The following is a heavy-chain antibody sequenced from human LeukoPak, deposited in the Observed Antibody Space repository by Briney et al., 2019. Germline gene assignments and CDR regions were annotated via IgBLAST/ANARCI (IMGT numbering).Heavy chain of an antibody. Sequence: PSETLSLTCAVYGGSFSGYYWSWIRQPPGKGLEWIGYIYYSGSTNYNPSLKSRVTISVDTSKNQFSLKLSFVTAADTAVYYCARQSGDYVGVYYFDYWGQGTLVTVSS. CDR1: GGSFSGYY. J-gene: IGHJ4*02. D-gene: IGHD4-17*01. V-gene: IGHV4-59*08. CDR3: ARQSGDYVGVYYFDY. CDR2: IYYSGST.